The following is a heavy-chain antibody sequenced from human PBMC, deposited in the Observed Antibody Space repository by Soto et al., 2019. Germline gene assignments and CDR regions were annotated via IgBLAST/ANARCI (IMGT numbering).Heavy chain of an antibody. V-gene: IGHV4-4*02. J-gene: IGHJ6*03. Sequence: QVQLQESGPGLVKPSGTLSLTCAVSSGSISSSNWWSWVRQPPGKGLEWIGEIYHSGSTNYNPSLKRRVTISVDKSKNQFSLKLSSVTAADTAVYYCARAYYYGSGSYPYYYYYMDVWGKGTTVTVSS. CDR3: ARAYYYGSGSYPYYYYYMDV. CDR2: IYHSGST. D-gene: IGHD3-10*01. CDR1: SGSISSSNW.